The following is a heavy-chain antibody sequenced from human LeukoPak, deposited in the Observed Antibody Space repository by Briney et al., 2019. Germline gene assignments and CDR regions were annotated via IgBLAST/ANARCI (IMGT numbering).Heavy chain of an antibody. Sequence: GGSLRLSCAVSGITLSNYGMSWVRQAPGKGLEWVAGISGSGGGTNYADSVKGRFTISRDNSKNTLYLQMNSLRAEDTAVYYCAKDRSTYGSGSQGEDSWGQGTLVTVSS. D-gene: IGHD3-10*01. V-gene: IGHV3-23*01. CDR1: GITLSNYG. CDR3: AKDRSTYGSGSQGEDS. CDR2: ISGSGGGT. J-gene: IGHJ4*02.